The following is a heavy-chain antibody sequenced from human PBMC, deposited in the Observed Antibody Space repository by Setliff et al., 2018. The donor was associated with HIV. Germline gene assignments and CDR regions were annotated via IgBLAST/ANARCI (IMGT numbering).Heavy chain of an antibody. CDR1: GFTFSSYS. CDR3: GKDMGNWRGVDY. V-gene: IGHV3-21*01. D-gene: IGHD1-20*01. J-gene: IGHJ4*02. CDR2: ISSSSSYI. Sequence: GSLRLSCAASGFTFSSYSMNWVRQAPGKGLEWVSSISSSSSYIYYADSVKGRFTISRDNAKNSLYLQMNSLRAEDTAVYYCGKDMGNWRGVDYWGQGTLVTVSS.